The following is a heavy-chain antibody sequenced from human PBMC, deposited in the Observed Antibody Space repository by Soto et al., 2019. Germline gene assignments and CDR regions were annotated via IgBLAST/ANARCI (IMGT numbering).Heavy chain of an antibody. J-gene: IGHJ6*02. Sequence: PXESLKIYCQCAGYSFTSYWIGWVRQMPGKGLEWMGIIYPGDSDTRYSPSFQGQVTISADKSISTAYLQWSSLKASDTAMYYCATSTGYDGMDVWGQGTTVTVSS. D-gene: IGHD3-9*01. CDR3: ATSTGYDGMDV. CDR1: GYSFTSYW. CDR2: IYPGDSDT. V-gene: IGHV5-51*01.